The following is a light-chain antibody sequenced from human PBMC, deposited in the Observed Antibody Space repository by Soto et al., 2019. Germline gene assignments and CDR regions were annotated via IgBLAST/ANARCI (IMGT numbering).Light chain of an antibody. J-gene: IGKJ4*02. CDR1: QSINTY. CDR2: DAS. V-gene: IGKV3-11*01. Sequence: EVVLTHSPATLSLSPGERATLSCRASQSINTYLAWYQQKPGQPPRLLIYDASNRATGIPARFSATGSGTDFTLTISTLEPEDSAVYYCQQRSNWPRALTFGGGTKVDIK. CDR3: QQRSNWPRALT.